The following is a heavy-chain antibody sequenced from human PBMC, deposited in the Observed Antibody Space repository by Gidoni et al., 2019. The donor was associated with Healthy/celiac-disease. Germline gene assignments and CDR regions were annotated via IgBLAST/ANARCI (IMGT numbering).Heavy chain of an antibody. J-gene: IGHJ4*02. D-gene: IGHD3-22*01. CDR2: IYYSGSP. CDR3: ARPARVYDSSGYASPLFDY. CDR1: GGSISSSSYY. Sequence: QLQLQESGPGLVKPSETLSLTCPVSGGSISSSSYYWGWIRQPPGKGLEWIGSIYYSGSPYYNPSLKSRVTISVDTSKNQFSLKLSSVTAADTAVYYCARPARVYDSSGYASPLFDYWGQGTLVTVSS. V-gene: IGHV4-39*07.